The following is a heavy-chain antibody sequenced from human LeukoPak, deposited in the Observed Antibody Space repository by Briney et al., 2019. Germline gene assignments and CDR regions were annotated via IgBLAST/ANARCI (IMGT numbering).Heavy chain of an antibody. CDR2: ISYDGSNK. J-gene: IGHJ4*02. CDR1: GFTFSSYG. V-gene: IGHV3-30*03. D-gene: IGHD4-23*01. CDR3: ASEGNSGGGAY. Sequence: GGSLRLSCAASGFTFSSYGVHWVRQAPGKGLEWVAVISYDGSNKYYADSVKGRFTISRDNSKNTLYLQMNSLRAEDTAVYYCASEGNSGGGAYWGQGTLVTVSS.